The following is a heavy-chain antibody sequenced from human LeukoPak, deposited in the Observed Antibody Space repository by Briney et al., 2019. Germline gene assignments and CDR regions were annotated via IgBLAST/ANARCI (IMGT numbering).Heavy chain of an antibody. D-gene: IGHD5-18*01. CDR2: INPNSGGT. V-gene: IGHV1-2*02. CDR1: GYAFTGYY. CDR3: ARPGGYSYGYGYNWFDP. Sequence: ASVKVSCKASGYAFTGYYMHWVRQAPGQGLEWMGWINPNSGGTNYAQKFQGRVTMTRDTSISTAYMELSRLRSDDTAVYYCARPGGYSYGYGYNWFDPWGQGTLVTVSS. J-gene: IGHJ5*02.